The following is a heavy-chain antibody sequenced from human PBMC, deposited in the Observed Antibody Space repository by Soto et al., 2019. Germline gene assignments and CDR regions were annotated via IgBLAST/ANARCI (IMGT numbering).Heavy chain of an antibody. CDR1: GFTFSSYS. J-gene: IGHJ3*02. Sequence: GGSLRLSCAASGFTFSSYSMNWVRQAPGKGLEWVSSISSSSSYIYYADSVKGRFTISRDNAKNSLYLQMNSLRAEDTAVYYCARGWGGYCSGGSCYSGAFDIWGQGTMVTVSS. D-gene: IGHD2-15*01. CDR3: ARGWGGYCSGGSCYSGAFDI. V-gene: IGHV3-21*01. CDR2: ISSSSSYI.